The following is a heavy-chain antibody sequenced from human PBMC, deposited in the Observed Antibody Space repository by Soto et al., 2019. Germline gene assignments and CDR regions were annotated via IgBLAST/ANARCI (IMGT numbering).Heavy chain of an antibody. CDR2: ISGSGGST. CDR3: AKEYCSGGSCYPLPREYAFDI. CDR1: GFTFSSYA. V-gene: IGHV3-23*01. D-gene: IGHD2-15*01. Sequence: GSLRLSCAASGFTFSSYAMSWVRQAPGKGLEWVSAISGSGGSTYYADSVKGRFTISRDNSKNTLYLQMNSLRAEDTAVYYCAKEYCSGGSCYPLPREYAFDIWGQGTMVTVSS. J-gene: IGHJ3*02.